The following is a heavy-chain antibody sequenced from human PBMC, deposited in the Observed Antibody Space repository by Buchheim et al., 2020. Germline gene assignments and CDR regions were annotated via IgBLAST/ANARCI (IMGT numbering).Heavy chain of an antibody. D-gene: IGHD2-2*01. CDR1: GFTFSSYS. J-gene: IGHJ4*02. CDR3: ARDRSSLIDY. Sequence: EVQLVESGGGFVQPGGSLRLSCAASGFTFSSYSMNWVRQAPGKGLEWISYINSVSSTMHYADSVKGRFTVSRDNVQKSLYPQMNSLRDEDTAVYYCARDRSSLIDYWGQGTL. V-gene: IGHV3-48*02. CDR2: INSVSSTM.